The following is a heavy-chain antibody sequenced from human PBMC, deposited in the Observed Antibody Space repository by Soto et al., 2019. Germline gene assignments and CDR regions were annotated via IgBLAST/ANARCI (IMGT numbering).Heavy chain of an antibody. Sequence: GGSLRLSCAASGFTFGNNYMSWVRQAPGKGLEWVSIIYSSGGPFYADSVKGRFIISRDSSKNTLYLQMSSLRAEDTAVYYCAGHSHKDYWGQGALVTVSS. V-gene: IGHV3-66*04. J-gene: IGHJ4*02. CDR2: IYSSGGP. CDR3: AGHSHKDY. CDR1: GFTFGNNY.